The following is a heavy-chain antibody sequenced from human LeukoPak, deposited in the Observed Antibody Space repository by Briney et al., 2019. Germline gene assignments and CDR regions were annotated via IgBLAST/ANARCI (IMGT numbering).Heavy chain of an antibody. CDR1: GFTFSSYS. V-gene: IGHV3-23*01. J-gene: IGHJ6*02. CDR2: ISGSGNRT. D-gene: IGHD2-15*01. Sequence: PGGSLRPSCAASGFTFSSYSMNWVRQAPGKGLEWVSSISGSGNRTYYADSVKGRFTISRDNSKNTLFLQMNSLRAEDTAVYYCAKNLYCGGGSCYPSALGMDVWGQGTTVTVSS. CDR3: AKNLYCGGGSCYPSALGMDV.